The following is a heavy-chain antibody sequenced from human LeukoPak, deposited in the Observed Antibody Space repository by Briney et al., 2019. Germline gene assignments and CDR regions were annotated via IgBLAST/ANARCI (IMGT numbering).Heavy chain of an antibody. CDR3: TAGYLPAANYYYYYYMDV. J-gene: IGHJ6*03. CDR1: VFTFTSSA. CDR2: IVVGSGNT. Sequence: SVKVSCKASVFTFTSSAVQWVRQARGQRLEWIGWIVVGSGNTNYAQKFQERVTITRDMSTSTAYMELSSLRSEDTAVYYCTAGYLPAANYYYYYYMDVWGKGTTVTVSS. V-gene: IGHV1-58*01. D-gene: IGHD2-2*01.